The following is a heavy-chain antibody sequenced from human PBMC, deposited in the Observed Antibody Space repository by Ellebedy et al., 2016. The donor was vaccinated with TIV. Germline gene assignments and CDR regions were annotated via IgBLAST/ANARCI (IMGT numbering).Heavy chain of an antibody. V-gene: IGHV4-59*01. J-gene: IGHJ4*02. CDR3: ARAKIGEYDY. CDR2: IYYSGST. CDR1: GGSISSYY. D-gene: IGHD2/OR15-2a*01. Sequence: GSLRLSXTVSGGSISSYYWSWIRQPPGKGLEWIGYIYYSGSTYYNPSLKNRVTISVDTSKNQFSLKLSSVTAADTAVYYCARAKIGEYDYWGQGTLVTVSS.